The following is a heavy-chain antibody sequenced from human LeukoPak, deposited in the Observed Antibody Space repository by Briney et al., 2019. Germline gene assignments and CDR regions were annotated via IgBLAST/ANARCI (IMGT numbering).Heavy chain of an antibody. Sequence: GGSLRLSCAASGFTFSTYGMHWVRQAPGKGLEWVAAILYDGGSKYADSVKGRFTISRDTSKNTLFLQMNSLRAEDTAVYYCARATGSGSYPYYFDYWGQGTLVTVSS. J-gene: IGHJ4*02. D-gene: IGHD3-10*01. CDR1: GFTFSTYG. CDR2: ILYDGGSK. CDR3: ARATGSGSYPYYFDY. V-gene: IGHV3-30*03.